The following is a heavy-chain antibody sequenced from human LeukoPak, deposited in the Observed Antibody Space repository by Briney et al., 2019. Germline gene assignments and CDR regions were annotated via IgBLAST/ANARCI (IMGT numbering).Heavy chain of an antibody. CDR2: IKQDGSEK. Sequence: GGSLRLSCAASGFTFSTYWMSWVRQAPGRGLEWVANIKQDGSEKYYVDSVKGRFTISRDNPKNSLYLQMNSLRAEGTAVYYCARRRCSSSCCFFDYWGQGTLVTVSS. CDR3: ARRRCSSSCCFFDY. V-gene: IGHV3-7*01. J-gene: IGHJ4*02. D-gene: IGHD2-2*01. CDR1: GFTFSTYW.